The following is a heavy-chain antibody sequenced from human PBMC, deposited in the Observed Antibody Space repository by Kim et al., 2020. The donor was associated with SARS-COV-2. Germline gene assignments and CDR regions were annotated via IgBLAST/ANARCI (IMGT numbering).Heavy chain of an antibody. CDR3: ARVTLRGYSYDTGMDV. V-gene: IGHV3-33*05. CDR2: ISYDGSNK. CDR1: GFTFSSYG. D-gene: IGHD5-18*01. Sequence: GGSLRLSCAASGFTFSSYGMHWVRQAPGKGLEWVAVISYDGSNKYYADSVKGRFTISRDNSKNTLYLQMNSLRAEDTAVYYCARVTLRGYSYDTGMDVWGQGTTVTVSS. J-gene: IGHJ6*02.